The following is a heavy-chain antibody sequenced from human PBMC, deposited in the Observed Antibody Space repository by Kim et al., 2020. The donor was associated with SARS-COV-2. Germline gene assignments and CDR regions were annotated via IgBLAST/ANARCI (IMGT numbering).Heavy chain of an antibody. J-gene: IGHJ5*02. CDR2: MKPNSGRT. CDR1: GYTFSSYD. Sequence: ASVKVSCTASGYTFSSYDINWVRQATGQGPEWMGWMKPNSGRTGYSQKFQGRVTMTSNTSINTAYMELSSLRSEDTAVYYCARGRSRLRRISWVDPWGQGTLVTVS. V-gene: IGHV1-8*01. CDR3: ARGRSRLRRISWVDP. D-gene: IGHD4-17*01.